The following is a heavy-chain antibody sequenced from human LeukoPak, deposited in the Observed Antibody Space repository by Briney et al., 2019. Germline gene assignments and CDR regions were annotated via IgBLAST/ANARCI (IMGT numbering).Heavy chain of an antibody. Sequence: ASVKVSCKASGYTFTGYNMHWVRQAPGQGLEWMGWINPNSGGTNYAQKFQGRVTMTRDTSISTAYMELSRLRSDDTAVYYCARDWSRGSMIVGATFYFDYWWQGTLVTVSS. CDR1: GYTFTGYN. CDR3: ARDWSRGSMIVGATFYFDY. D-gene: IGHD1-26*01. CDR2: INPNSGGT. J-gene: IGHJ4*02. V-gene: IGHV1-2*02.